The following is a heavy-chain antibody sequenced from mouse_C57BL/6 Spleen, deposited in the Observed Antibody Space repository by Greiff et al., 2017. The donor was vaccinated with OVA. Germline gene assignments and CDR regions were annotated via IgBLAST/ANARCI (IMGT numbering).Heavy chain of an antibody. V-gene: IGHV1-80*01. CDR1: GYAFSSYW. Sequence: VKLQESGAELVKPGASVKISCKASGYAFSSYWMNWVKQRPGKGLEWIGQIYPGDGDTNYNGKFKGKATLTADKSSSTAYMQLSSLTSEDSAVYFCARGGDLITTVVATGGAMDYWGQGTSVTVSS. CDR2: IYPGDGDT. D-gene: IGHD1-1*01. J-gene: IGHJ4*01. CDR3: ARGGDLITTVVATGGAMDY.